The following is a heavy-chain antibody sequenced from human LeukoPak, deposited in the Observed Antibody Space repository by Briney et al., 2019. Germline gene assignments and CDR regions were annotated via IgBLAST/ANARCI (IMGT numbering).Heavy chain of an antibody. CDR2: ISYDGSNK. J-gene: IGHJ4*02. CDR3: ANEMGTYDSSDY. Sequence: PGGSLRLSCAASGVIFSSYGMHWVRQAPGKGLEWVAVISYDGSNKYYADSVKGRFTISRDNSKNTLYLQMNSLRAEDTAVYYRANEMGTYDSSDYWGQGTLVTVSS. CDR1: GVIFSSYG. D-gene: IGHD3-22*01. V-gene: IGHV3-30*18.